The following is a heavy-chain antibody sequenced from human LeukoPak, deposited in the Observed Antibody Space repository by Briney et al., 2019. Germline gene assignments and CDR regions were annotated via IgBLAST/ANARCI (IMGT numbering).Heavy chain of an antibody. CDR2: IYYSGSTDYNASLKSGST. V-gene: IGHV4-59*08. CDR1: GGSISSYY. D-gene: IGHD4-23*01. J-gene: IGHJ4*02. Sequence: PSETLSLTCTVSGGSISSYYWSWIRQPPGKGLEWIGYIYYSGSTDYNASLKSGSTNYTPSLKSRATISVDTSKNQFSLKLTSFTAADTALYYCARMNGPPIMTTVVDGGAYFDHWGQGTLVTVSS. CDR3: ARMNGPPIMTTVVDGGAYFDH.